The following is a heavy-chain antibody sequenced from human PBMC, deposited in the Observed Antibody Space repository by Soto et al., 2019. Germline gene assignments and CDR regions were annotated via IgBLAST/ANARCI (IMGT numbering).Heavy chain of an antibody. CDR1: GFTFSSYG. CDR3: AREGDPAVTTYGYYFDY. V-gene: IGHV3-33*01. CDR2: IWYDGSNK. J-gene: IGHJ4*02. Sequence: QVQLVESGGGVVQPGRSLRLSCAASGFTFSSYGMHWVRQAPGKGLEWVAVIWYDGSNKYYADSVKGRFTISRDNSKNTLYLQMNSLRAEDMAVYYCAREGDPAVTTYGYYFDYWGQGTLVTVSS. D-gene: IGHD4-17*01.